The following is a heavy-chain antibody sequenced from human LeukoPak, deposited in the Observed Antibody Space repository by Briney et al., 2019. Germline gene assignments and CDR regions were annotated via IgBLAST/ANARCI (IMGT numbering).Heavy chain of an antibody. Sequence: SETLSLTCTVSGGSISSYYWSWIRRPPGKGLEWIGYIYYSGSTNYNPSLKSRVTISVDTSKNQFSLKLSSVTAADTAVYYCASHYYDSRSGHYGMDVWGKGTTVTVSS. D-gene: IGHD3-22*01. CDR3: ASHYYDSRSGHYGMDV. V-gene: IGHV4-59*12. J-gene: IGHJ6*04. CDR2: IYYSGST. CDR1: GGSISSYY.